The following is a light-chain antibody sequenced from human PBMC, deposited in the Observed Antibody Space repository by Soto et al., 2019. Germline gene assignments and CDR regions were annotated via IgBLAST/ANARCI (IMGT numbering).Light chain of an antibody. CDR1: SSDVGAFNY. J-gene: IGLJ2*01. V-gene: IGLV2-14*03. CDR3: SSFTTSNTMV. Sequence: QSVLTQPASVSGSPGQSITISCTGTSSDVGAFNYVSWYLQHPGKAPKLMIYDVTNRPSGVSNRFSGSKSGNTASLTISGLQAEDEADYYCSSFTTSNTMVFGGGTKLTVL. CDR2: DVT.